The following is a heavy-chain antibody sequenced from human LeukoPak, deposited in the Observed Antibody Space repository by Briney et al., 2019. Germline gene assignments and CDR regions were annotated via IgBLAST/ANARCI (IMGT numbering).Heavy chain of an antibody. J-gene: IGHJ4*02. V-gene: IGHV1-18*01. Sequence: ASVKVSCKASGYTFTSYGISWVRQAPGQGLEWMGWINPNSGGTNYAQKVQGRVTMTADTSTSTSYMELRSLRSDDTAVYYCAREVQTQYSGSLNFDYWGQGTLVTVSS. D-gene: IGHD6-6*01. CDR1: GYTFTSYG. CDR3: AREVQTQYSGSLNFDY. CDR2: INPNSGGT.